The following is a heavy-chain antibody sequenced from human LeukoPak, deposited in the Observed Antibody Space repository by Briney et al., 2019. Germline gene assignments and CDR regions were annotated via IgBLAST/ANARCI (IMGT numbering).Heavy chain of an antibody. D-gene: IGHD3-10*01. V-gene: IGHV3-23*01. CDR1: GFSFSSRG. J-gene: IGHJ2*01. CDR2: ISSGSDYT. Sequence: GGSLRLSCAASGFSFSSRGMSWVRQAPWKGPEWVSSISSGSDYTFYADSVKGRFTISRDNSKNTLYLQMNSLRAGDTAIYHCAKIGVIGNWYYDVWGRGTLVTVSS. CDR3: AKIGVIGNWYYDV.